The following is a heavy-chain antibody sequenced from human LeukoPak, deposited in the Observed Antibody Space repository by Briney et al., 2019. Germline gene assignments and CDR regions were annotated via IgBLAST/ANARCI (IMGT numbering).Heavy chain of an antibody. J-gene: IGHJ5*02. V-gene: IGHV4-61*02. D-gene: IGHD3-16*01. Sequence: SETLSLTCTVSGGSFISGRYYWSWIRQPAGKALEWIGRISDSGIANYHPSLGSRITVSLDTSKNQFSLKLNSVTAADTAVYYCAREVLGGLTAYLFDLWGQGTLVTVSS. CDR1: GGSFISGRYY. CDR3: AREVLGGLTAYLFDL. CDR2: ISDSGIA.